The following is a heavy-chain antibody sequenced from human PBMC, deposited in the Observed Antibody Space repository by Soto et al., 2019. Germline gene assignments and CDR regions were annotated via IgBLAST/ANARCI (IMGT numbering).Heavy chain of an antibody. D-gene: IGHD2-2*01. V-gene: IGHV1-69*01. CDR1: GGTFSSYA. J-gene: IGHJ4*02. CDR3: ARHVGYCSSTSCYVSHFDY. Sequence: QVQLVQSGAEVKKPGSSVKVSCKASGGTFSSYAISWVRQAPGQGLEWMGGIIPIFGTANYAQKFQGRVTMTADESTSTAYMELSSLRSEDTAVYYCARHVGYCSSTSCYVSHFDYWGQGTLVTVSS. CDR2: IIPIFGTA.